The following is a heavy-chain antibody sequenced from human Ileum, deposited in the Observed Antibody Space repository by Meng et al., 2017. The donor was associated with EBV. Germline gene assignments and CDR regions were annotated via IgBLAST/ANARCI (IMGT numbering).Heavy chain of an antibody. D-gene: IGHD3-22*01. J-gene: IGHJ4*02. Sequence: QITLKESGPTLVKPTXTLTLTGTFPGFPRSISGVGVGWIRQPPGKALEWLALIYWDDDKRYSPSLKSRLTITKDTSKNQVVLTMTNMDPVDTATYYCTHRPMTSAYYYFDYWGQGTLVTVSS. CDR3: THRPMTSAYYYFDY. V-gene: IGHV2-5*02. CDR1: GFPRSISGVG. CDR2: IYWDDDK.